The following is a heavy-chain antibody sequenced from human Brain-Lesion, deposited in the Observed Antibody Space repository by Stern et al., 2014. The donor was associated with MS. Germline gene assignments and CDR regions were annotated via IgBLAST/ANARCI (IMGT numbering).Heavy chain of an antibody. J-gene: IGHJ5*01. CDR2: VNNEGRRT. CDR3: ARGERWFDS. Sequence: EMQLVESGGGLVQPGGSLRLSCAASGFTFSNYWMHRVRQAPGTGLVWGSRVNNEGRRTSYADSVKGRFTMSRDNAKNTLYLQMNSLRVEDTAIYYCARGERWFDSWGQGTLVTVSS. CDR1: GFTFSNYW. D-gene: IGHD3-10*01. V-gene: IGHV3-74*02.